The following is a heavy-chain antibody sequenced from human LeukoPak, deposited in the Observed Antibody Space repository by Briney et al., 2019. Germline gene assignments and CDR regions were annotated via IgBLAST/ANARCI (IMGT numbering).Heavy chain of an antibody. J-gene: IGHJ2*01. V-gene: IGHV3-23*01. Sequence: GGSLRLSCAASGFTFSSYAMSWVRQAPGKGLEWVLAISGSSGSTYYADSVKGRFTISRDNSKNTLYLQMNSLRAEDTAVYYCAKAGNSALRLGELSLHGSWVSYWYFDLWGRGTLVTVSS. CDR1: GFTFSSYA. CDR3: AKAGNSALRLGELSLHGSWVSYWYFDL. CDR2: ISGSSGST. D-gene: IGHD3-16*02.